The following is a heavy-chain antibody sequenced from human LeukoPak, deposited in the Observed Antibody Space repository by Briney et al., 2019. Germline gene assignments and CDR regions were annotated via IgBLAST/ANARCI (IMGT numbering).Heavy chain of an antibody. D-gene: IGHD3-22*01. Sequence: SETLSLTCAVYGGSFGGFYWSWIRQPPGKGLEWIGEINHSGSTYYNPSLKSRVTISEGTSKNQFSLKLTSVTAADTAVYYCATLGEYYDSSGYYYNWGQGTLVTVSS. CDR1: GGSFGGFY. V-gene: IGHV4-34*01. CDR2: INHSGST. CDR3: ATLGEYYDSSGYYYN. J-gene: IGHJ4*02.